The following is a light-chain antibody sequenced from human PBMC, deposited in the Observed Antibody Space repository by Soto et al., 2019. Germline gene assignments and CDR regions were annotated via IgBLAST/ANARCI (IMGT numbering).Light chain of an antibody. V-gene: IGKV3-15*01. Sequence: EIVMTQSPATLSVSPGERATLSCRASQSVTSNLAWYQQKPGQAPRLLIYGASTRATGIPARFSGSGSGTEFTLTISSLQSKDFAVYYCQQYDNWLITFGQGTRLDIK. CDR1: QSVTSN. CDR3: QQYDNWLIT. CDR2: GAS. J-gene: IGKJ5*01.